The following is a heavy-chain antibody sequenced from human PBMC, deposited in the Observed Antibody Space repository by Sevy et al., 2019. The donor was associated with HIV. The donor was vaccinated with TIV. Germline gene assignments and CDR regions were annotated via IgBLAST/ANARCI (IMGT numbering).Heavy chain of an antibody. D-gene: IGHD3-10*01. Sequence: GGSLRLSCAASGFTFSNAWMSWVRQAPGKGLEWVGRIKSKTDGGTTDYAAPVKGRFTISRDDSKNTLYLQMNSLKTEDTAVYYCTTDSLSYYYGSGSYEGGNEYFQHWGQGTLVTVSS. J-gene: IGHJ1*01. V-gene: IGHV3-15*01. CDR2: IKSKTDGGTT. CDR1: GFTFSNAW. CDR3: TTDSLSYYYGSGSYEGGNEYFQH.